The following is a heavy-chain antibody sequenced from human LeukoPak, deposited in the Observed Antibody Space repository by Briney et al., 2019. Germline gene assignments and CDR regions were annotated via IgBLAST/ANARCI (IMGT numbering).Heavy chain of an antibody. CDR3: ARHFRGDYVFDY. Sequence: SETLSLTCTVSGGSTSSYYWSWIRQPPGKGLEWIGYIYTSGSTNYNPSLKSRVTISVDTSKNQFSLKLSSVTAADTAVYYCARHFRGDYVFDYWGQGTLVTVSS. V-gene: IGHV4-4*09. D-gene: IGHD3-10*01. CDR2: IYTSGST. J-gene: IGHJ4*02. CDR1: GGSTSSYY.